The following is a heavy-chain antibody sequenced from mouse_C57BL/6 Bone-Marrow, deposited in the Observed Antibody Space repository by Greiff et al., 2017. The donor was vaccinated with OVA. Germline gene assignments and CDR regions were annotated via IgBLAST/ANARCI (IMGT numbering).Heavy chain of an antibody. D-gene: IGHD1-1*01. CDR1: GYTFTSYW. CDR2: IYPSDSET. V-gene: IGHV1-61*01. CDR3: AIPYYGSSWGFAY. Sequence: QVQLQQPGAELVRPGSSVKLSCKASGYTFTSYWMDWVKQRPGQGLEWIGNIYPSDSETHYNQKFKDKATLTVDKSSSTAYMQLSSLTSEDSAVYFCAIPYYGSSWGFAYWGQGTLVTVSA. J-gene: IGHJ3*01.